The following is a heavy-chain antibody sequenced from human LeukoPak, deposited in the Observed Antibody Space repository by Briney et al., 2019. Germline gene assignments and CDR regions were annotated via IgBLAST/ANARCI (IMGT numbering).Heavy chain of an antibody. Sequence: SVKVSCKASGFTFTSSAMQWVRHARGQGLEWIGWIVVGSGNTNYAQKFQERVTITRDMSTSTAYMELSSLRSEDTAVYYCAATRRDGYNYWCQGTLVTVSS. CDR2: IVVGSGNT. CDR3: AATRRDGYNY. J-gene: IGHJ4*02. CDR1: GFTFTSSA. V-gene: IGHV1-58*02. D-gene: IGHD5-24*01.